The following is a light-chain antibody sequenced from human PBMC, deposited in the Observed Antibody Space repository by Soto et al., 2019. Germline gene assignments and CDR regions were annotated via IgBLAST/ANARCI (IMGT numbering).Light chain of an antibody. J-gene: IGKJ1*01. CDR1: QSVSGSY. V-gene: IGKV3-20*01. CDR3: QQYCSPWT. CDR2: GAS. Sequence: EFVLTQSPGTLSLSPGERATLSCRASQSVSGSYLAWYQQKPGQSPRLLIYGASSRATGIPDRFSGSGSGTDFTLTISRLEPEDFAVYVGQQYCSPWTCGQGTKVEIK.